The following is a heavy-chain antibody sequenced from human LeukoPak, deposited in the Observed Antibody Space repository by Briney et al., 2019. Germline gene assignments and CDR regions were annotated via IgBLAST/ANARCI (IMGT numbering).Heavy chain of an antibody. Sequence: PGGSLRLSCAASGFTFSSYWMHWVRQAPGTGLVWVSRIGSDGTNTYYADSVKGRFSISRDNAKNTLYLQMNSLRAEDTAMYYCARVYYYYYMDVWGRGTTVTVSS. CDR3: ARVYYYYYMDV. CDR2: IGSDGTNT. V-gene: IGHV3-74*01. CDR1: GFTFSSYW. J-gene: IGHJ6*03.